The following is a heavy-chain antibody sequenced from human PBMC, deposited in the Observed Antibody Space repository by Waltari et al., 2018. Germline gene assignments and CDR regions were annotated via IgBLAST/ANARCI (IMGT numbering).Heavy chain of an antibody. CDR3: ARVFTVTPLRGWDY. V-gene: IGHV1-2*06. J-gene: IGHJ4*02. CDR2: INPNSGGT. D-gene: IGHD4-17*01. Sequence: VRQAPGQGLEWMGRINPNSGGTNYAQKFQGRVTMTRDTSISTAYMELSRLRSDDTAVYYCARVFTVTPLRGWDYWGQGTLVTVSS.